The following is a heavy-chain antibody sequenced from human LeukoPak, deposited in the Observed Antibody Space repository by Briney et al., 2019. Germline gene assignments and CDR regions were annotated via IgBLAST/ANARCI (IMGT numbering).Heavy chain of an antibody. Sequence: ASVKVSCKASGYTFTGYYMHWVRQVPGQGLEWMGWISAYNGNTNYAQKFQGRVTITRNTSISTAYMELSSLRSEDTAVYYCARIMDRNYDFWSGYSPSTFDIWGQGTMVTVSS. CDR3: ARIMDRNYDFWSGYSPSTFDI. CDR2: ISAYNGNT. V-gene: IGHV1-8*03. D-gene: IGHD3-3*01. J-gene: IGHJ3*02. CDR1: GYTFTGYY.